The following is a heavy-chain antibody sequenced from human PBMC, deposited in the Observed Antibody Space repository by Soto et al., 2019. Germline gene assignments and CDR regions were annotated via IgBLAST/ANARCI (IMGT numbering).Heavy chain of an antibody. CDR2: INHSGST. D-gene: IGHD1-1*01. Sequence: TLSLTCAVYGGSFSGYYWSWIRQPPGKGLEWIGEINHSGSTNYNPSLKSRVTISVDTSKNQFSLKLSSVTAADTAVYYCARGRPAQLERFRRFDPWGQGTLVTVSS. CDR1: GGSFSGYY. CDR3: ARGRPAQLERFRRFDP. J-gene: IGHJ5*02. V-gene: IGHV4-34*01.